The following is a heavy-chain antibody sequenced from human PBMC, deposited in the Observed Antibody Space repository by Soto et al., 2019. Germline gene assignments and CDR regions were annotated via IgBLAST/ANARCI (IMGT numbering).Heavy chain of an antibody. V-gene: IGHV1-18*01. CDR3: ARDVAAAGTEPFQH. Sequence: ASVKVSCKASGYTFTSYGISWVRQAPGQGLEWMGWISAYNGNTNYAQKLQGRVTMTTDTSTSTAYMELRSLRSDGTAVYYCARDVAAAGTEPFQHWGQGTLVTVSS. D-gene: IGHD6-13*01. J-gene: IGHJ1*01. CDR2: ISAYNGNT. CDR1: GYTFTSYG.